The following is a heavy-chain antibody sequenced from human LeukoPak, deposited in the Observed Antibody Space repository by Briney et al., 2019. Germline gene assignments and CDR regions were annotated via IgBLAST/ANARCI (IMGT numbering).Heavy chain of an antibody. V-gene: IGHV4-34*01. CDR1: GGSFSGYY. D-gene: IGHD3-10*01. J-gene: IGHJ4*02. CDR3: ARHGSMVRGPKND. Sequence: SETLSLTCAVYGGSFSGYYWSWIRHPPGKGLEWIGEINHSGSTNYNPSLKSRVTISVDTSKNQFSLKLSSVTAADTAVYYCARHGSMVRGPKNDWGQGTLVTVSS. CDR2: INHSGST.